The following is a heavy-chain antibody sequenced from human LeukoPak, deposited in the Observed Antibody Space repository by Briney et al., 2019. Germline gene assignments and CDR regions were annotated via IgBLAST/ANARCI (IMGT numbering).Heavy chain of an antibody. V-gene: IGHV1-69*04. D-gene: IGHD6-19*01. J-gene: IGHJ1*01. CDR1: GGTFSSYA. CDR3: ARDLAAVAEFQH. Sequence: SVKVSCKASGGTFSSYAISWVRQAPGQGLEWMGRIIPIFGIASYAQKFQGRVTITADKSTSTAYMELSSLRSEDTAVYYCARDLAAVAEFQHWGQGTLVTVSS. CDR2: IIPIFGIA.